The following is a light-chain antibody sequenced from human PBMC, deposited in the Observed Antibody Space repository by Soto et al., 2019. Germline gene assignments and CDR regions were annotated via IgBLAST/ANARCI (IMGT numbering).Light chain of an antibody. Sequence: EILLTQSPATLAVSPGEGATLSCRASQSVRDNLAWYQQKPGQAPRLLIYRASTRATGVPARFSGSGSGTEFTLTLSSLQSEDVSDYFCQHYNFWPHTFGQGTKLEIK. J-gene: IGKJ2*01. V-gene: IGKV3-15*01. CDR3: QHYNFWPHT. CDR2: RAS. CDR1: QSVRDN.